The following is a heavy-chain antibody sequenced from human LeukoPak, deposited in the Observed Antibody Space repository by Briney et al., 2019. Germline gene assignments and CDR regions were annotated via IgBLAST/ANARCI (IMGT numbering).Heavy chain of an antibody. CDR3: VRGIDTTGYFNY. CDR1: GYTFTSYG. J-gene: IGHJ4*02. D-gene: IGHD3-22*01. CDR2: INTNTGSP. Sequence: VASVKVSCKASGYTFTSYGISWVRQAPGQGLEWMGWINTNTGSPTYAQGLTGRFVFSVDTSVSTAFLQINSLKAEDNALYYCVRGIDTTGYFNYWGQGTLVTVSS. V-gene: IGHV7-4-1*02.